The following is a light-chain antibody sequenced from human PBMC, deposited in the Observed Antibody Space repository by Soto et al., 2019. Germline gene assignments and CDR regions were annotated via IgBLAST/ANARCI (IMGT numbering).Light chain of an antibody. J-gene: IGKJ1*01. V-gene: IGKV1-5*03. Sequence: IRRAPSTSTLSVSVGDRVTITCRASQTISSWLAWYQQKPGKAPKLLIYKASTLKSGVPSRFSGSGSGTEFNLTISSLQPDDFATYYRQQYETFSGTFGPGTKVDIK. CDR1: QTISSW. CDR2: KAS. CDR3: QQYETFSGT.